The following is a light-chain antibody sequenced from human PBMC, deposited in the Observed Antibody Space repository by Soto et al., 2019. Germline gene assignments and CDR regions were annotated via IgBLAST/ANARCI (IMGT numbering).Light chain of an antibody. Sequence: QSALTQPASVSGSPGQSITISCTGTSSDVGGYNYVSWYQQHPGKAPKLMIYEVSNRPSGVSNRFSGSKSGNTAFLTISGLQAEDEADYYCSSYTSSSTPPFGTGTKV. J-gene: IGLJ1*01. CDR1: SSDVGGYNY. CDR3: SSYTSSSTPP. V-gene: IGLV2-14*01. CDR2: EVS.